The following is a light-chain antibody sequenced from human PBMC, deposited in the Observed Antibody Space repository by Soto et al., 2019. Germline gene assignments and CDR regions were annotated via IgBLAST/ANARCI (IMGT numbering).Light chain of an antibody. CDR1: QSTRSW. V-gene: IGKV1-5*03. J-gene: IGKJ2*01. CDR3: QQYSSYSYT. Sequence: DIQMTQSPSTLSASVGDRVTITCRASQSTRSWLAWYQQKPGKAPKLLIYKTSTLESGVPSRFSGSGAGTEFTLTIGCLQPDDFATYYCQQYSSYSYTFGQGTKLEIK. CDR2: KTS.